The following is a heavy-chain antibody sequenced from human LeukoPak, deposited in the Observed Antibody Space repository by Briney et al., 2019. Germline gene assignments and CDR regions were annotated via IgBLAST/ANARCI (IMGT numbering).Heavy chain of an antibody. V-gene: IGHV3-23*01. J-gene: IGHJ6*02. CDR3: AKDIAYCSSTSCYYYGMDV. Sequence: GGSLRLSCAASGFTFSSYAMSWGRQAPGKGLEWVSAISGSGGSTYYADSVKGRFTISRDNSKNTLYLQMNSLRAEDTAVYYCAKDIAYCSSTSCYYYGMDVWGQGTTVTVSS. CDR1: GFTFSSYA. CDR2: ISGSGGST. D-gene: IGHD2-2*01.